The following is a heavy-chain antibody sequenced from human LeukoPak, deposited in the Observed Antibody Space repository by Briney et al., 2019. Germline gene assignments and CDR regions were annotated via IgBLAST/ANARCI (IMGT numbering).Heavy chain of an antibody. V-gene: IGHV1-2*02. CDR2: INPNSGDT. CDR1: GYTFTGYY. D-gene: IGHD3-22*01. Sequence: ASVKVSCKASGYTFTGYYMHWVRQAPGQGLEWMGWINPNSGDTNYAEKFQGRVTMTRDTSISTAYMDLRRLRSDDTAVYYCARDTMTDAFDIWGQGTMVTVSS. J-gene: IGHJ3*02. CDR3: ARDTMTDAFDI.